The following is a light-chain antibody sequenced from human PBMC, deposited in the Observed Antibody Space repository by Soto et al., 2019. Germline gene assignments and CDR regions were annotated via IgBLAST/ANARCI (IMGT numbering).Light chain of an antibody. Sequence: QSALTQPASASGSPGQSITISCTGTSSDVGSHNLVSWYQQHPGKAPKLLIYEVPKRPSGVSNRVSGSKSGYTASLTISGPQAEDEADYYGCSYAGTSTLFGTGTKLTVL. J-gene: IGLJ1*01. CDR3: CSYAGTSTL. CDR1: SSDVGSHNL. V-gene: IGLV2-23*02. CDR2: EVP.